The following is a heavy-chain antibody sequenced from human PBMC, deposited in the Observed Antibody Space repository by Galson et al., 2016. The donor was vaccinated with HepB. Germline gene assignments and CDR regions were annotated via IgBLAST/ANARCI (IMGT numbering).Heavy chain of an antibody. Sequence: SLRLSCAASGFAFSSYTMDWIRQAPGKGLEWVGLISADASSEHYAASVKGRLTISIDNQTNTVYLQMNSVRPDEAAVYFCARDHWPAFIFDLWGQVTLVTVSS. V-gene: IGHV3-30*04. D-gene: IGHD1-1*01. CDR2: ISADASSE. CDR3: ARDHWPAFIFDL. CDR1: GFAFSSYT. J-gene: IGHJ4*02.